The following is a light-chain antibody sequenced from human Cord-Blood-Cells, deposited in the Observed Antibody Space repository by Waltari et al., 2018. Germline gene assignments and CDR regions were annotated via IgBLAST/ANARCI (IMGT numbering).Light chain of an antibody. Sequence: DIQMTQSPSSLSASVGDRVTITCRASQSISSYLNWYQQKPGKAPKLLIYAASSVQSGVQSRFSGSGSGTDFTLTISSLQPEDFATYYCQQSYSTPLPFGGGTKVEIK. CDR1: QSISSY. J-gene: IGKJ4*01. CDR3: QQSYSTPLP. CDR2: AAS. V-gene: IGKV1-39*01.